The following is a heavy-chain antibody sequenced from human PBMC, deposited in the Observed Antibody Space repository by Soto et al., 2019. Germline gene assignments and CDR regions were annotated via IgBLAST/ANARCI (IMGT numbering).Heavy chain of an antibody. CDR3: ATGGYQLLGDY. CDR1: GGSISSGGYY. D-gene: IGHD2-2*01. J-gene: IGHJ4*02. Sequence: QVQLQESGPGLVKPSQTLSLTCTVSGGSISSGGYYWSWIRQHPGKGLEWIGYIYYSGSTYYNPSLKSRVTIYVDTSKNQVILKLSSVTAADTAVYYCATGGYQLLGDYWVQGTLVTVSS. V-gene: IGHV4-31*03. CDR2: IYYSGST.